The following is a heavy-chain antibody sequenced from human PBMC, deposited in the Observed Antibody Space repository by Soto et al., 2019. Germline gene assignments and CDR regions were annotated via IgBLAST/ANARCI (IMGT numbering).Heavy chain of an antibody. Sequence: EVRLLESGGGLVQPGGSLRLSCEGSGFTFTNYGMDWVRQAPGKGLEWSSFISGSGDTTYYADSVKGRFIISRDNSKNTLYLQMNSLRAEDTALHYCAKSFTQSIVWRAYRHKTHFDYWGQGALVTVTS. D-gene: IGHD3-16*02. V-gene: IGHV3-23*01. CDR1: GFTFTNYG. CDR2: ISGSGDTT. J-gene: IGHJ4*02. CDR3: AKSFTQSIVWRAYRHKTHFDY.